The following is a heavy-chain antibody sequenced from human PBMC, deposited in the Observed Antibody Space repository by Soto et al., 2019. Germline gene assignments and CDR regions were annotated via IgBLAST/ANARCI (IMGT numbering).Heavy chain of an antibody. Sequence: GGSLRLSCAASGFTFSSYAMHWVRQAPGKGLEWVAVISYDGSNKYYADSVKGRFTISRDNSKNTLYLQMNSLRAEDTAVYYCARSGSNYYDSSGYDYWGQGTLVTVSS. CDR2: ISYDGSNK. D-gene: IGHD3-22*01. CDR1: GFTFSSYA. J-gene: IGHJ4*02. CDR3: ARSGSNYYDSSGYDY. V-gene: IGHV3-30-3*01.